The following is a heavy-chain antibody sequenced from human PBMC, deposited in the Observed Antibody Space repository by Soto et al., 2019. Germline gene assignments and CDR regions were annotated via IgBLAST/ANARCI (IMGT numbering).Heavy chain of an antibody. CDR3: AREGVVVANTGNYYYYGMDV. J-gene: IGHJ6*02. V-gene: IGHV3-30-3*01. CDR2: ISYDGSNK. Sequence: QVQLVESGGGVVQPGRSLRLSCAASGFTFSSYAMHWVRQAPGKGLEWVAVISYDGSNKYYADSVKGRFTISRDNSKNTLYLQMNSLRAEDTAVYYCAREGVVVANTGNYYYYGMDVWGQGTTVTVSS. D-gene: IGHD2-15*01. CDR1: GFTFSSYA.